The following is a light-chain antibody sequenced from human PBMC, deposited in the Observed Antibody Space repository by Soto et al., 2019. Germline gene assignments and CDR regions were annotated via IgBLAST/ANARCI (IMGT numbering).Light chain of an antibody. CDR2: GAS. CDR3: QQYGSSGT. V-gene: IGKV3-20*01. CDR1: QSVSNNY. Sequence: IVLTQSPGTLSLSPGQSSPLSVRASQSVSNNYLAWYQQKPGQAPRLLIYGASNRATGIPDRFSGSGSGTDFTLTTSRLEPEDFAVYYCQQYGSSGTFGQGTKVDIK. J-gene: IGKJ1*01.